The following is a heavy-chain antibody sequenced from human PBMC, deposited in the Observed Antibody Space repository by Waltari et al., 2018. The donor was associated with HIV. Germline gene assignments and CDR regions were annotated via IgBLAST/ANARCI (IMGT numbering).Heavy chain of an antibody. CDR2: ISSSSSTI. CDR1: GFTFSSYS. J-gene: IGHJ4*02. Sequence: EVQLVESGGGLVQPGGSLRLSCAASGFTFSSYSMNWVRQAPGEGLAWVSYISSSSSTIYYADSVKGRFTISRDNAKNSLYLQMNSLRAEDTAVYYCARELGFVTEGLWFRELSHQYFDYWGQGTLVTVSS. CDR3: ARELGFVTEGLWFRELSHQYFDY. V-gene: IGHV3-48*01. D-gene: IGHD3-10*01.